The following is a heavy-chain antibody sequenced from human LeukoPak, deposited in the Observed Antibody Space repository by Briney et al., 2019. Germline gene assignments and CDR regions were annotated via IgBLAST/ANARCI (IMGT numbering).Heavy chain of an antibody. CDR1: GGSISSYY. CDR3: ARGSYCSGGSCSPRWFDP. Sequence: SETLSLTCTVSGGSISSYYWSWIRQPPGKGLEWIGEINHSGSTNYNPSLKSRVTISVDTSKNQFSLKLSSVTAADTAVYYCARGSYCSGGSCSPRWFDPWGQGTLVTVSS. CDR2: INHSGST. D-gene: IGHD2-15*01. J-gene: IGHJ5*02. V-gene: IGHV4-34*01.